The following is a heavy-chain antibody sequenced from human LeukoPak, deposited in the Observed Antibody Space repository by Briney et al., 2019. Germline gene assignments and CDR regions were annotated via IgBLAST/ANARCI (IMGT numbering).Heavy chain of an antibody. CDR2: IHHSGST. Sequence: RTGGSLRLSCAASGFTFSSYSMNWVRQAPGKGLEWIGEIHHSGSTKCNPSLKSRVTVSVDMSKNQISLKLSSVTAADTAVYYCARSDHNSGSYYFDYWGQGTLVTVSS. D-gene: IGHD3-10*01. CDR3: ARSDHNSGSYYFDY. J-gene: IGHJ4*02. V-gene: IGHV4-34*01. CDR1: GFTFSSYS.